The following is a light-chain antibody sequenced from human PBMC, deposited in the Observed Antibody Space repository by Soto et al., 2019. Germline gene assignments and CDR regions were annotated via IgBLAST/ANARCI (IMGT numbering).Light chain of an antibody. Sequence: IVMTQSPATLSVSPGERATLSCRASQSVNIYFAWYQQKPGQAPSLVILGASSRATGIPARFSGSGSGTEFNLTISSLQSEDFAVYFCQQYDDWLRLTFGGGTKVEIK. CDR2: GAS. V-gene: IGKV3D-15*01. CDR1: QSVNIY. CDR3: QQYDDWLRLT. J-gene: IGKJ4*01.